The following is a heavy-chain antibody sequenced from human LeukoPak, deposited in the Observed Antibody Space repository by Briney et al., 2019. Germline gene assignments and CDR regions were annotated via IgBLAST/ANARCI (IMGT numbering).Heavy chain of an antibody. Sequence: KPSETLSLTCAVYGGSFSGYYWSWIRQPPGKGLEWIGETNHSGSTNYNPSLKSRVTISVDTSKNQFSLKLSSVTAADTAVYYCARDLMLVYGMDVWGQGTTVTVSS. CDR1: GGSFSGYY. V-gene: IGHV4-34*01. CDR3: ARDLMLVYGMDV. J-gene: IGHJ6*02. CDR2: TNHSGST. D-gene: IGHD2-8*01.